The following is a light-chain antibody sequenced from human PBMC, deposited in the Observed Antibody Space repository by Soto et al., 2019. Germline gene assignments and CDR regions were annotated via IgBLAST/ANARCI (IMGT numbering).Light chain of an antibody. CDR2: DVS. CDR3: SSYTATRTVV. CDR1: SSDIGGYNH. J-gene: IGLJ3*02. Sequence: QSALTQPASVSGSPGPSITIACTGTSSDIGGYNHVSWYQGHPGKSPRLVIYDVSIRHPAVSDRFFGSTSGNTASLTISGLQAEDEAVYYCSSYTATRTVVFGGGTQLTVL. V-gene: IGLV2-14*03.